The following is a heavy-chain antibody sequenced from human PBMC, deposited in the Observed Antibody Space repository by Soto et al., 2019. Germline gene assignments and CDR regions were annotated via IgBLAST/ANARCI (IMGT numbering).Heavy chain of an antibody. V-gene: IGHV4-31*03. CDR2: ISYSGNT. J-gene: IGHJ4*02. CDR1: GGSGSSGGYY. CDR3: ARGSDYVHFFDN. Sequence: QVQLQESGPGLVKPSQTLSLTCTVSGGSGSSGGYYWSWIRQPPGKGLEWIGYISYSGNTFYNPSLKSRVTISIDTSKNHFSLKLRSVTAADTALFYCARGSDYVHFFDNWGQGTLVTVS. D-gene: IGHD1-26*01.